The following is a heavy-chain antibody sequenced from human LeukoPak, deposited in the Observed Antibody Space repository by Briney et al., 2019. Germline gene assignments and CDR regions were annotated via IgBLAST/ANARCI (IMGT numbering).Heavy chain of an antibody. CDR2: ISSSGSTI. CDR1: GFRFSSYE. CDR3: ARTYCSGGRCYPGWFDP. J-gene: IGHJ5*02. Sequence: GGSLRLSCAASGFRFSSYEMNWVRQAPGKGLEWASYISSSGSTIHYADSVKGRFTISRDNAKNSLYLQMNSLRAEDMAVYYCARTYCSGGRCYPGWFDPWGQGTLVTVSS. D-gene: IGHD2-15*01. V-gene: IGHV3-48*03.